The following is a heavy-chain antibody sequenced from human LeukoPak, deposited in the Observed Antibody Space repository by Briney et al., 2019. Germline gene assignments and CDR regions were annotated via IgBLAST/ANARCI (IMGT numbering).Heavy chain of an antibody. V-gene: IGHV2-5*02. J-gene: IGHJ4*02. CDR2: IYWEDDK. D-gene: IGHD6-6*01. Sequence: SGPALVKPTQTLTLTCTFSGFSLSTSGVGVCWIRQAPGKALEWLALIYWEDDKRYSPSLKSRLTITKDTSKNQVVLTMTNMDPVDTATYYCAHRAPLIAARRVFYFNSWGQGTLVTVSS. CDR3: AHRAPLIAARRVFYFNS. CDR1: GFSLSTSGVG.